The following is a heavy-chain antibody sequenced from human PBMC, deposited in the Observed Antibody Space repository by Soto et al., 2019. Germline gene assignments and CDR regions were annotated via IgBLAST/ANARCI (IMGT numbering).Heavy chain of an antibody. J-gene: IGHJ3*02. CDR2: IWFDGSDK. CDR3: ARLYCSAASCYSVGAFDI. Sequence: GGSLRLSCAASGFTFSIYGMHWVRQGPGRGLEWVALIWFDGSDKYYTESVKGRFTISRGNSKSTLYLQMNSLRAEDTAVYYCARLYCSAASCYSVGAFDIRGQGTMVTVSS. V-gene: IGHV3-33*01. CDR1: GFTFSIYG. D-gene: IGHD2-15*01.